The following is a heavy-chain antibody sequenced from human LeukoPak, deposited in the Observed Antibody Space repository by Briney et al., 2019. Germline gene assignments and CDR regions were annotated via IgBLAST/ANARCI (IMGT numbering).Heavy chain of an antibody. CDR3: ARHYYDSSGYYLGVDY. V-gene: IGHV1-2*06. Sequence: ASVKVSCKASGYTFTGYYMHWVRQAPGQGLEWMGRINPNSGGTNYAQKFQGRVTMTRDTSISTAYMELSRLRSDDTAVYYCARHYYDSSGYYLGVDYWGQGTLVTVSS. CDR1: GYTFTGYY. CDR2: INPNSGGT. D-gene: IGHD3-22*01. J-gene: IGHJ4*02.